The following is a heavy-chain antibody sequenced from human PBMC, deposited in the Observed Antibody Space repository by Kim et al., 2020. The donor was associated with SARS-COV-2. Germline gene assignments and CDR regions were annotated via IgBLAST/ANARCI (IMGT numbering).Heavy chain of an antibody. CDR2: IWYDGSNK. V-gene: IGHV3-33*01. D-gene: IGHD6-13*01. Sequence: GGSLRLSCAASGFTFSSYGMHWVRQAPGKGLEWVAVIWYDGSNKYYADSVKGRFTISRDNSKNTLYLQMNSLRAEDTAVYYCARDPNLPGIAAAGIFDYWGQGTLVTVSS. CDR3: ARDPNLPGIAAAGIFDY. CDR1: GFTFSSYG. J-gene: IGHJ4*02.